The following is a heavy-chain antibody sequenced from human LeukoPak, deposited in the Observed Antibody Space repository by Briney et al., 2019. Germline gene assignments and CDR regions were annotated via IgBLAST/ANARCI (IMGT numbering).Heavy chain of an antibody. CDR3: AKDGASRSSGWYEVKADYFDY. V-gene: IGHV3-11*01. J-gene: IGHJ4*02. CDR1: GFTFSDYY. CDR2: ISSSGSTI. Sequence: KSGGSLRLSCAASGFTFSDYYMSWIRQAPGKGLEWVSYISSSGSTIYYADSVKGRFTISRDNAKNSLYLQMNSLRAEDTAVYYCAKDGASRSSGWYEVKADYFDYWGQGTLVTVSS. D-gene: IGHD6-19*01.